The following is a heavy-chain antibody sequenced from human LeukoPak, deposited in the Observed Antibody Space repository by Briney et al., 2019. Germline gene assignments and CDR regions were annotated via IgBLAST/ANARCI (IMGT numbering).Heavy chain of an antibody. CDR2: ISGSGGST. J-gene: IGHJ4*02. CDR1: GFTFSSYA. D-gene: IGHD6-13*01. Sequence: GGSLRLSCAASGFTFSSYAMSWVRQAPGKGLQCVSTISGSGGSTYYADSVKGRFTISKDNSKNTLYLQMNSLRAEDTAVYYCAKRGDSSSWSELDYWGQGTLVTVSS. CDR3: AKRGDSSSWSELDY. V-gene: IGHV3-23*01.